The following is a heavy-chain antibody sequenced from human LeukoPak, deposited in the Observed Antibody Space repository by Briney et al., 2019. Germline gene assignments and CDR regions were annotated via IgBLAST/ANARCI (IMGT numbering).Heavy chain of an antibody. Sequence: GGSLRLSCAASGFTVSSNYMSWVRQAPGKGLEWVSVIYSGGSTYYAASVKGRFTISRDNSKNTLYLQMNSLRAEDTAVYYCARDRSVAAAGAVYIWGQGKMVTVSS. D-gene: IGHD6-13*01. J-gene: IGHJ3*02. V-gene: IGHV3-66*01. CDR2: IYSGGST. CDR3: ARDRSVAAAGAVYI. CDR1: GFTVSSNY.